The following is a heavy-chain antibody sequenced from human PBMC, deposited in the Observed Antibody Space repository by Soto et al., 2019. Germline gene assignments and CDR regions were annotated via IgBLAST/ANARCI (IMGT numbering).Heavy chain of an antibody. CDR2: IIPVFGTT. D-gene: IGHD3-10*01. CDR3: ARDGGFGELKY. Sequence: QVQLVQSGAELKKPGSSVKVSCKASGDTFSGYPINWVRQAPGEGLEWMGRIIPVFGTTNDAQRFEGRVTFNADESTHTAYVELRGLLSEDTAVYYCARDGGFGELKYWGPGTLVTVSS. J-gene: IGHJ4*02. V-gene: IGHV1-69*18. CDR1: GDTFSGYP.